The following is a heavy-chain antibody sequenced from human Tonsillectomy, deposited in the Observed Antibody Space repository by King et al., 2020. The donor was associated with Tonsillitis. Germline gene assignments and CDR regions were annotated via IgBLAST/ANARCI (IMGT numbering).Heavy chain of an antibody. D-gene: IGHD3-22*01. CDR3: ARDYYYDSSGYYPS. Sequence: VQLQESGPGLVKPSETLSLTCTVSGGSVSSGSYYWRWIRQPPGKGLEWIGYIYYSGSTNYNPSLKSRVTISVDTSKNQFSLKLSSVTAADTAVYYCARDYYYDSSGYYPSWGQGTLVTVSS. CDR1: GGSVSSGSYY. V-gene: IGHV4-61*01. J-gene: IGHJ4*02. CDR2: IYYSGST.